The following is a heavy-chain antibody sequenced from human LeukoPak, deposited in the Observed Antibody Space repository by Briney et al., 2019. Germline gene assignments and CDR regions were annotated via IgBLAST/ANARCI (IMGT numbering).Heavy chain of an antibody. V-gene: IGHV1-69*04. CDR3: ARVQDIVGDWYYYYGMDV. J-gene: IGHJ6*02. CDR2: IIPILGIA. Sequence: SVKVSCKASGGTLSSYAISWVRQAPGQGLEWMGRIIPILGIANYAQKFQGRVTITADKSTSTAYMELSSLRSEDTAVYYCARVQDIVGDWYYYYGMDVWGQGTTVTVSS. D-gene: IGHD2-15*01. CDR1: GGTLSSYA.